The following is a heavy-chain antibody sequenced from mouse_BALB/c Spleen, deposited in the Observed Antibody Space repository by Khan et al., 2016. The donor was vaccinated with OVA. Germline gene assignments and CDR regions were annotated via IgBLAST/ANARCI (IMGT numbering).Heavy chain of an antibody. CDR2: IDPANGNT. V-gene: IGHV14-3*02. CDR1: GFNIKDTY. Sequence: VRLQQSGAELVKPGASVKLSCTLSGFNIKDTYMHWVKQRPEQGLEWIGRIDPANGNTKYDPKFQGKATITADTSSNTAYLQLSSLTSEDTAVYYCATYYYGSSRYFDYWGQGTTRTVSS. CDR3: ATYYYGSSRYFDY. D-gene: IGHD1-1*01. J-gene: IGHJ2*01.